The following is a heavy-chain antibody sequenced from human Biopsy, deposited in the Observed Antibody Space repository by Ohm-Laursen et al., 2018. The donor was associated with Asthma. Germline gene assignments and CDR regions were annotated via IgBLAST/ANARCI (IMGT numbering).Heavy chain of an antibody. CDR2: VSVYNGNT. CDR3: ARAVDYSHYYGIDV. V-gene: IGHV1-18*01. Sequence: ASVKVSCKTSGYTFNSAGITWVRQAPGQGLEWMGWVSVYNGNTKVAQKLQDRVTMITDTSMSTAYMELRSLRSDDTAVYFCARAVDYSHYYGIDVWGQGTAVTV. D-gene: IGHD3-10*01. J-gene: IGHJ6*02. CDR1: GYTFNSAG.